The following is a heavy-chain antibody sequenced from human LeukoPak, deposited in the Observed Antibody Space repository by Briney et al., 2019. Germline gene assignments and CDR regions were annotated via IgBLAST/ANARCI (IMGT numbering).Heavy chain of an antibody. CDR3: ARVMGHNWNDELALDY. J-gene: IGHJ4*02. CDR1: GFTFSSYW. D-gene: IGHD1-1*01. V-gene: IGHV3-7*03. Sequence: GGSLRLSCAASGFTFSSYWMSWVRQAPGKGLEWVANTKQDGSEKYYVDSVKGRFTISRDNAKNSLYLQINSLRAEDTAVYYCARVMGHNWNDELALDYWGQGTLVTVSS. CDR2: TKQDGSEK.